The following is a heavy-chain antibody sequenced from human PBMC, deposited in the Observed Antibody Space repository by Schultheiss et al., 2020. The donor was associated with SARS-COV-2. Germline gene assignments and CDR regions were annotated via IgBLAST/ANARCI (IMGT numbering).Heavy chain of an antibody. D-gene: IGHD1-26*01. CDR2: ISAYNGNT. Sequence: ASVKVSCKASGGTFSSYAISWVRQAPGQGLEWMGWISAYNGNTNYAQKLQGRVTMTTDTSTSTAYMELSRLRSDDTAVYYCARVVGAMGVRYFDYWGQGTLVTVSS. CDR3: ARVVGAMGVRYFDY. CDR1: GGTFSSYA. V-gene: IGHV1-18*01. J-gene: IGHJ4*02.